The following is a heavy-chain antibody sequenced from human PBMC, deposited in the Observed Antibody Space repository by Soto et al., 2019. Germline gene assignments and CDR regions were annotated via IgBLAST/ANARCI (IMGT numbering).Heavy chain of an antibody. CDR2: IYYIGST. CDR1: GGSISSGGYY. D-gene: IGHD2-21*01. CDR3: ARVLWTPDYHYGMDV. Sequence: QVQLQESGPGLVKPSQTLSLTCTVSGGSISSGGYYWSWIRQHPGKGLEWIGYIYYIGSTNYNPSLKSRVTISVDTSKSQFSLKLSSVTAADTAVYYGARVLWTPDYHYGMDVWGKGTTVTVSS. J-gene: IGHJ6*04. V-gene: IGHV4-31*03.